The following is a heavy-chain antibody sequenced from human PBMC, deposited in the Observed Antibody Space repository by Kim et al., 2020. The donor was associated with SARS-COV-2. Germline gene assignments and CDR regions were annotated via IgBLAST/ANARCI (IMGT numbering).Heavy chain of an antibody. CDR1: GGSISGYY. Sequence: SETLSLTCTVSGGSISGYYWSWIRQSPGKGLEWIGFIYYSGTTTYNPSLKSRVTISVDTSKNQFSLKLSSVTAADTAAYYCARLRGSSTLIDCWGQGTLV. V-gene: IGHV4-59*08. CDR2: IYYSGTT. D-gene: IGHD1-26*01. CDR3: ARLRGSSTLIDC. J-gene: IGHJ4*02.